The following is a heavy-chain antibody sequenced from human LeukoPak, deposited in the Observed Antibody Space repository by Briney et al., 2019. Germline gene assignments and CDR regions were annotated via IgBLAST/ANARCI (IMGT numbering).Heavy chain of an antibody. CDR3: AKDQRGRFPNDAFDI. Sequence: PGRSLRLSCEASGFSLRNYDMYWVRQAPGKGLEWVSAISGSGGSTYYADSVKGRFTISRDNSKNTLYLQMNSLRAEDTAVYYCAKDQRGRFPNDAFDIWGQGIMVTVSS. V-gene: IGHV3-23*01. CDR1: GFSLRNYD. D-gene: IGHD2-21*01. J-gene: IGHJ3*02. CDR2: ISGSGGST.